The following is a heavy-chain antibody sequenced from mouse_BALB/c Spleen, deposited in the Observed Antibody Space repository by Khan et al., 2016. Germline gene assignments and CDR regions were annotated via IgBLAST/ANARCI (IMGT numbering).Heavy chain of an antibody. CDR2: ISYSGST. CDR3: ATTTVVATRYFDV. V-gene: IGHV3-2*02. D-gene: IGHD1-1*01. Sequence: EVQLQESGPGLVKPSQSLSLTCTVTGYSITSDYAWNWIRQFPGNKLEWMGYISYSGSTSYNPSLKSRISITRDTSKNQFFLQLNSVTTADTATYYCATTTVVATRYFDVWGAGTTVTVSS. CDR1: GYSITSDYA. J-gene: IGHJ1*01.